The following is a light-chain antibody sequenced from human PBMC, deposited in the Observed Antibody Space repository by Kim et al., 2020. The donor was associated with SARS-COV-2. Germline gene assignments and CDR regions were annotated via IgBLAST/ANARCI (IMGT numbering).Light chain of an antibody. CDR1: QSVSSSH. V-gene: IGKV3-20*01. CDR3: QKDGSTWT. Sequence: EIVLTQSPGTLSLSPGERATLSCRASQSVSSSHLAWYQQKPGQAPRLLIYGASTRATGIPDRFSGSGSGTDFTLTISRLEPEDFAVFYCQKDGSTWTFGEGTKVEIK. J-gene: IGKJ1*01. CDR2: GAS.